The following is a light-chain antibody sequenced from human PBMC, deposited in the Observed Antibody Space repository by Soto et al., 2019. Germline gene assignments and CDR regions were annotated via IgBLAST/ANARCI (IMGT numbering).Light chain of an antibody. CDR1: QSLGIW. V-gene: IGKV1-5*01. CDR3: QQSYSTPRIT. Sequence: DIQMTQSPSTLSASVGDRVTITCRASQSLGIWLAWHQQKPGKAPKLLIYDASTLKSGVPSRFSGSGSGTKFTLTISSLQPEDFATYYCQQSYSTPRITFGQGTRLEIK. J-gene: IGKJ5*01. CDR2: DAS.